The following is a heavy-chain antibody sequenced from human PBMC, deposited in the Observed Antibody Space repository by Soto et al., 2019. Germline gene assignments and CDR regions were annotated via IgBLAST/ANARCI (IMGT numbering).Heavy chain of an antibody. Sequence: QVQLQQWGAGLLKPSETLSLTCAVYGGSFSGYYWSWIRQPPGKGLEWIGEINHSGSTNYNPSLNSRVTISVDTSENQFSLKLRSVTAADTAVYYCARGYCSGGSCYFLPPTFDYWGQGTLVTVSS. J-gene: IGHJ4*02. D-gene: IGHD2-15*01. CDR3: ARGYCSGGSCYFLPPTFDY. V-gene: IGHV4-34*01. CDR2: INHSGST. CDR1: GGSFSGYY.